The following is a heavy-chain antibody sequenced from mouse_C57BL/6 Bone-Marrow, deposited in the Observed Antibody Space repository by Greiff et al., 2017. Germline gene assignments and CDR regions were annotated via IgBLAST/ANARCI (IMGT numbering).Heavy chain of an antibody. Sequence: VQLQQSGPGLVAPSQSLSITCTVSGFSLTSYGVDWVRQPPGKGLEWLGVIWGGGSTNYNSALMSRLSISNDNSKSHIILKMNSLQTDNTAMYNCAKHTDYDRGYYSRDYWGQGTSVTVSS. CDR3: AKHTDYDRGYYSRDY. J-gene: IGHJ4*01. V-gene: IGHV2-9*01. CDR1: GFSLTSYG. D-gene: IGHD2-4*01. CDR2: IWGGGST.